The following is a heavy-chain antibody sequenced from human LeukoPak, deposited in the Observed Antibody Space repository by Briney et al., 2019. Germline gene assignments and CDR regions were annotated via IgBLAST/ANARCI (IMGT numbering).Heavy chain of an antibody. V-gene: IGHV1-69*15. CDR1: GGTFSSYA. CDR2: IIPIFGTA. D-gene: IGHD3-10*01. CDR3: ARVSANTYYYGSGSYQYFDY. J-gene: IGHJ4*02. Sequence: ASVKVSCKASGGTFSSYAISWVRQAPGQGLEWMGRIIPIFGTANYAQKFQGRVTITADESTSTAYMELSSLRSEDTAVYYCARVSANTYYYGSGSYQYFDYWGQGTLVTVSS.